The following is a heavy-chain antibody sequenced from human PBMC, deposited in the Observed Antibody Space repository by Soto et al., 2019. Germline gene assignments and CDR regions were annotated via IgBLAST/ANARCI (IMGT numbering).Heavy chain of an antibody. J-gene: IGHJ4*02. CDR2: LLYSGST. D-gene: IGHD6-19*01. Sequence: QLQLQESGPGLVKPSETLSLTCIVSGGSITRNNHYWGWIRQSPGKGLEWIGRLLYSGSTNYNPSLKSRVTLSVETSKNQFSLKISSVTAADTAVYYGARLGSSGWYQGSYFDYWGQGTLVTVS. CDR3: ARLGSSGWYQGSYFDY. V-gene: IGHV4-39*01. CDR1: GGSITRNNHY.